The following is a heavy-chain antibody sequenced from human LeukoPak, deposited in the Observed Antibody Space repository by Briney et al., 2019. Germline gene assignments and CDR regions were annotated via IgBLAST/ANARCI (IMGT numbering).Heavy chain of an antibody. CDR3: ARQLGQQLALPPRLQDY. J-gene: IGHJ4*02. CDR2: IHSSSSTI. D-gene: IGHD6-13*01. V-gene: IGHV3-48*01. CDR1: GFTFSTYW. Sequence: SGGSLRLSCAASGFTFSTYWMSWVRQAPGKGLEWVSYIHSSSSTIYYADSVKGRFTISRDNAKNSLYLQMNSLRAEDTAVYYCARQLGQQLALPPRLQDYWGQGTLWTLSS.